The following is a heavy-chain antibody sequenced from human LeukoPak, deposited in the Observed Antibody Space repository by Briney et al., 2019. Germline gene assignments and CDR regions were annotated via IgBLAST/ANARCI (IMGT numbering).Heavy chain of an antibody. J-gene: IGHJ4*02. Sequence: GSVKVSCKASGYTFTGYYMHWVRQAPGQGLEWMGWINPNSGGTNYAQKFQGRVTMTRDTSISTAYMELSRLRSDDTAVYYCARGSYSSSWYVVYWGQGTLVTVSS. CDR1: GYTFTGYY. CDR2: INPNSGGT. CDR3: ARGSYSSSWYVVY. D-gene: IGHD6-13*01. V-gene: IGHV1-2*02.